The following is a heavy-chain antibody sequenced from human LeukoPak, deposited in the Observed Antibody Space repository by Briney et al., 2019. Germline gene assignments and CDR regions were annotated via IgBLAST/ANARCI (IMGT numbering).Heavy chain of an antibody. V-gene: IGHV1-69*04. CDR2: IIPILGIA. CDR3: ARSPGIAAAGYFDY. Sequence: SVKVSCKASGGTFSSYAISWVRQAPGQGLEWMARIIPILGIANYAQKFQGRATITADKSTSTAYMELSSLRAEDTAVYYCARSPGIAAAGYFDYWGQGTLVTVSS. J-gene: IGHJ4*02. CDR1: GGTFSSYA. D-gene: IGHD6-13*01.